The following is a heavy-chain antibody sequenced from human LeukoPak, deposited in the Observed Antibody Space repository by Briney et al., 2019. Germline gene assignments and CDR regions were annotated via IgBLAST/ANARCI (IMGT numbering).Heavy chain of an antibody. CDR2: ISGSGGVT. V-gene: IGHV3-23*01. CDR1: GFTFGSYA. Sequence: PGGSLRLSCVGSGFTFGSYAMSWVRQAPGKGLEWVSLISGSGGVTYYADSVKGRFTISRDNSKNTLYLQMNSLRAEDTAAYYFAKEWDGSGTRLGWFDPWGQGTLVTVSS. J-gene: IGHJ5*02. CDR3: AKEWDGSGTRLGWFDP. D-gene: IGHD3-10*01.